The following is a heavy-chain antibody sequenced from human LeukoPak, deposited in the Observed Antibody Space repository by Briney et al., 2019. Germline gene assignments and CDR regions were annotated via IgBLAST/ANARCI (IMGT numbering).Heavy chain of an antibody. V-gene: IGHV3-15*01. D-gene: IGHD1-1*01. Sequence: GGSLRLSCAASGFTFSNAWMGWVRQAPGKGLEWVGRIKSKTDGGTTDYAAPVKGRFTISRDDSKNTLYLQMNSLKTEDTAVYYCTTDRTDNYYYYYMDVWGKGTTVTVSS. CDR2: IKSKTDGGTT. CDR1: GFTFSNAW. CDR3: TTDRTDNYYYYYMDV. J-gene: IGHJ6*03.